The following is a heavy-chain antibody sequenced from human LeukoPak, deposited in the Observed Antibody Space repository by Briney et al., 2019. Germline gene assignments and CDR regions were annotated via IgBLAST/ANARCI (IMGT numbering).Heavy chain of an antibody. Sequence: GGSLRLSCAASGFTFDDYTMHWVRQAPGKGLEWVSLIRWDGGSTYYADSVKGRFTISRDNARNSLYLQMNSLRVEDTAVYYCARDPYSGTYGNTYYYYMDVWGKGTTVTISS. CDR1: GFTFDDYT. D-gene: IGHD1-26*01. V-gene: IGHV3-43*01. J-gene: IGHJ6*03. CDR2: IRWDGGST. CDR3: ARDPYSGTYGNTYYYYMDV.